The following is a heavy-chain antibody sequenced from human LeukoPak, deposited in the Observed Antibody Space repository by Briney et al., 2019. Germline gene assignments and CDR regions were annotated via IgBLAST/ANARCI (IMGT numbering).Heavy chain of an antibody. V-gene: IGHV4-4*07. CDR2: IYSSGST. Sequence: TETLSLTCTVSGGSISSYKWSWIRQPAGKGLEWIGRIYSSGSTNYTPSLKSRVTMSVDTSKNQFSLKLSSVTAADTAVYYCARGIVGATAPDYWGQGALVIVSS. CDR1: GGSISSYK. D-gene: IGHD1-26*01. CDR3: ARGIVGATAPDY. J-gene: IGHJ4*02.